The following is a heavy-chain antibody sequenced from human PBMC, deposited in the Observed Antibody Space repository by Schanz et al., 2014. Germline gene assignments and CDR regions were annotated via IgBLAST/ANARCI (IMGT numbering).Heavy chain of an antibody. Sequence: EVHLVESGGGLVQPGGSLRLSCATSGFSLDIFAVSWVRQAPGKGLEWVSAISGSGGSTYYADSVKGRFTISRDNSKSTLYLQMNSLRAEDTGLYFCARGGSGSHYRLDYWGQGTLVTVSS. CDR3: ARGGSGSHYRLDY. V-gene: IGHV3-23*04. CDR2: ISGSGGST. D-gene: IGHD1-26*01. J-gene: IGHJ4*02. CDR1: GFSLDIFA.